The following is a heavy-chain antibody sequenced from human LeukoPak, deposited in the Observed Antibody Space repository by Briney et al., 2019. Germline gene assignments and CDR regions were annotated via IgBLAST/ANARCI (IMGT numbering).Heavy chain of an antibody. Sequence: PSGTLSLTCAVSGGSISSSNWWSWVRQPPGKGLEWIGEIYHSGSTFYNPSLKSRVTISVDPSKNQFSLKLSSVTAADTAVYYCARDQDYYGSGSYGPDYWGQGILVTVSS. J-gene: IGHJ4*02. CDR2: IYHSGST. D-gene: IGHD3-10*01. CDR1: GGSISSSNW. V-gene: IGHV4-4*02. CDR3: ARDQDYYGSGSYGPDY.